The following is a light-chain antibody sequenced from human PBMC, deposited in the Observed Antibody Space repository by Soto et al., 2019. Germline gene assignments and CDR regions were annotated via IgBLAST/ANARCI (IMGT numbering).Light chain of an antibody. Sequence: EIVLRQSPATLSLSPGXRATLSCIATKRASSSYFPWHKQKPGQAPRLIXXGASTRATGIQARFSGSGSGTEFTLTISSLQSEEFAVYYCQQYNNWPPITFGQGTRLEIK. V-gene: IGKV3-15*01. CDR1: KRASSSY. J-gene: IGKJ5*01. CDR3: QQYNNWPPIT. CDR2: GAS.